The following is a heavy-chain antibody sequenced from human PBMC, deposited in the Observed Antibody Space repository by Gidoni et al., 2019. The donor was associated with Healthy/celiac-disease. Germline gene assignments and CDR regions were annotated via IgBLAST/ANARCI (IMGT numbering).Heavy chain of an antibody. CDR1: GFTFSSYA. CDR3: ATPPRVVPAAISGY. V-gene: IGHV3-23*01. D-gene: IGHD2-2*01. Sequence: LESGGGLVQPGGSLRLSCAASGFTFSSYAMSWVRQAPGKGLEWVSAISGSGGSTYYADSEKGRFTISRDNSKNTLYLQMNSLRAEDTAVYYCATPPRVVPAAISGYWGQGTLVTVSS. CDR2: ISGSGGST. J-gene: IGHJ4*02.